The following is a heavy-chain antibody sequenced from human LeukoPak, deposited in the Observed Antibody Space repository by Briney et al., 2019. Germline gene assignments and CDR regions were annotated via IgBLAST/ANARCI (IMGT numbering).Heavy chain of an antibody. Sequence: GGSLRLSCAASGFTFSNAWMSWVRQAPGKGLEWVSVIYSGGSTYYADSVKGRFTISRDNSKNTLYLQMNSLRAEDTAVYHCAGELLYDAFDIWGQGTMVTVSS. J-gene: IGHJ3*02. CDR2: IYSGGST. CDR3: AGELLYDAFDI. D-gene: IGHD3-10*01. V-gene: IGHV3-66*02. CDR1: GFTFSNAW.